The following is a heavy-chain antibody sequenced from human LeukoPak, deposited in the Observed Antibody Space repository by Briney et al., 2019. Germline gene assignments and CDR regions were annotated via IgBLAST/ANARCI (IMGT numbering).Heavy chain of an antibody. J-gene: IGHJ4*02. CDR1: GGTFSSYA. Sequence: SVKVSCKASGGTFSSYAISWVRQAPGQGLEWMGGIIPIFGTANYAQKFQGRVTITTDESTSTAYMELSSLRSEDTAVYYCARGGIVDRYCSSTSCSNGDYWGQGTLVTVS. CDR2: IIPIFGTA. V-gene: IGHV1-69*05. D-gene: IGHD2-2*01. CDR3: ARGGIVDRYCSSTSCSNGDY.